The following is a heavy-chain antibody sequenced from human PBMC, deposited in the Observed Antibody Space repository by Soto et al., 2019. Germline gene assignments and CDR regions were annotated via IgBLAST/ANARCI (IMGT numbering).Heavy chain of an antibody. CDR3: AKHYDFWSGTYYYYMDV. J-gene: IGHJ6*03. CDR2: INGGVGST. D-gene: IGHD3-3*01. Sequence: GGSLRLSCAASGFTFSSYAMSWVRQAPGRGLEWVLAINGGVGSTYCADSVKGRFTISRDNSKNTLYLQMNSLRAEDTAVYYCAKHYDFWSGTYYYYMDVWGKGTTVTVSS. V-gene: IGHV3-23*01. CDR1: GFTFSSYA.